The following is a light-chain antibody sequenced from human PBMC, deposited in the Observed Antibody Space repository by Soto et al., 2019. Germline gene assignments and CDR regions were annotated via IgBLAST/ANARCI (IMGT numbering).Light chain of an antibody. CDR1: SSDVGGYNY. CDR2: DVN. CDR3: SSHSSSSTLMV. V-gene: IGLV2-14*03. Sequence: QSALTQPASMSGSPGQSITISCTGTSSDVGGYNYVSWYRQHPGKAPKLMMYDVNNRPSGVSNRFSGSKSCNTACLTISGLQAEDEADYYCSSHSSSSTLMVFGGGTKLTVL. J-gene: IGLJ2*01.